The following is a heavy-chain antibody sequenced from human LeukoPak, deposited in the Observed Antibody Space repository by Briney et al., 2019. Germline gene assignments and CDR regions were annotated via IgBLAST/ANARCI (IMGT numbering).Heavy chain of an antibody. D-gene: IGHD4/OR15-4a*01. CDR1: GFTFSSYA. V-gene: IGHV3-30*18. J-gene: IGHJ6*02. Sequence: GGSLRLSCAASGFTFSSYAMSWVRQAAGKGLEWVALISSDGGNKYFADSVKGRFTISTDNSKNTLYLQMNSLRPEDTAVYYCAKCCPMDVWGQGTTVTVSS. CDR3: AKCCPMDV. CDR2: ISSDGGNK.